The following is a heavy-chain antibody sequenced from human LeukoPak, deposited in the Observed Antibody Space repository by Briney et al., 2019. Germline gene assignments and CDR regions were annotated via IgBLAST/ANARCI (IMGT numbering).Heavy chain of an antibody. V-gene: IGHV4-38-2*02. J-gene: IGHJ5*02. CDR3: AREGGQGGPVSWFAP. CDR2: TSHSGST. Sequence: SETLSLTCAVSPAYFSSAYFWGWIRQPPGRGLHCLESTSHSGSTVSHPSLKSRVHLSLHTSKNQCTLSLSSLTAADTAVYYCAREGGQGGPVSWFAPWGQGTLVTV. D-gene: IGHD3-16*01. CDR1: PAYFSSAYF.